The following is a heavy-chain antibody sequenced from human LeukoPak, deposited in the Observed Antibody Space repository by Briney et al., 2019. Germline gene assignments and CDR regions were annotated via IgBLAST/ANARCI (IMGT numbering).Heavy chain of an antibody. Sequence: SETLSLTCTVSGGSISSISYYWGWIRQPPGKGLEWIGSIYYSGSTYYNPSLKSRVTISVNTSKKQFSLKLSSVTAADTAVYYCARGRPDGSGSYYKFDPWGQGTLVTVSS. CDR2: IYYSGST. V-gene: IGHV4-39*01. CDR3: ARGRPDGSGSYYKFDP. J-gene: IGHJ5*02. D-gene: IGHD3-10*01. CDR1: GGSISSISYY.